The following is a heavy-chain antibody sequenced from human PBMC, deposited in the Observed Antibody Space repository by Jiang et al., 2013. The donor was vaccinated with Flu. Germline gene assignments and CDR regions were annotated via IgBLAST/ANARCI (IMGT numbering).Heavy chain of an antibody. Sequence: GSGLVKPSQTLSLTCAVSGGSISSGGYSWSWIRQPPGKGLEWIGYIYHSGSTYYNPSLKSRVTISVDRSKNQFSLKLSSVTAADTAVYYCARTPPDSSGSWGQGNPGHRLL. CDR3: ARTPPDSSGS. V-gene: IGHV4-30-2*01. J-gene: IGHJ5*02. D-gene: IGHD3-22*01. CDR1: GGSISSGGYS. CDR2: IYHSGST.